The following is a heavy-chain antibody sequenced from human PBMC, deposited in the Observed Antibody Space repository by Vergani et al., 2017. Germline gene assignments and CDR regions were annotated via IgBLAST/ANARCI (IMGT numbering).Heavy chain of an antibody. CDR3: GRVADFYGLGSRLLDV. V-gene: IGHV4-59*01. D-gene: IGHD3-10*01. CDR2: MYHSGST. Sequence: QVRLQESGPGLVKPSETLSLTCSVSGGSMSGYYWSWIRQPPGKELEWIGYMYHSGSTNYNSSLERRVTISGDTPKNQFSLKLNSVTAADTAVYYCGRVADFYGLGSRLLDVWGQGILVTVSS. J-gene: IGHJ4*02. CDR1: GGSMSGYY.